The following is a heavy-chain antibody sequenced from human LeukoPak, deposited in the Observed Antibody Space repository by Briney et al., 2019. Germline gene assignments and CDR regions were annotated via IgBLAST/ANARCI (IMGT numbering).Heavy chain of an antibody. CDR2: INPHSGGT. J-gene: IGHJ4*02. D-gene: IGHD2-2*01. CDR1: GYAFTSYG. Sequence: ASVKVSCKASGYAFTSYGISWVRQAPGQGLEWMGWINPHSGGTNYAQKFQGGVTMTRDTSITTAYMELSSLRSDDTAVYYCARDVGEYCSSTNCYASHYWGQGTLVTVSS. V-gene: IGHV1-2*02. CDR3: ARDVGEYCSSTNCYASHY.